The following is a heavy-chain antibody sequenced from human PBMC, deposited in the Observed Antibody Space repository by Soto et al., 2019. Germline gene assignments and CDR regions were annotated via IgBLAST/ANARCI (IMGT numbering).Heavy chain of an antibody. V-gene: IGHV3-66*01. CDR2: IYSGGST. D-gene: IGHD3-3*01. J-gene: IGHJ4*02. CDR1: GFTVSSNY. Sequence: PGGSLRLSCAASGFTVSSNYMSWVRQAPGKGLEWVSVIYSGGSTYYADSVKGRFTISRDNSKNTLYLQMNSLRAEDTAVYYCAIVPEAYYYFWSGYYSYYWGQGTLVTVSS. CDR3: AIVPEAYYYFWSGYYSYY.